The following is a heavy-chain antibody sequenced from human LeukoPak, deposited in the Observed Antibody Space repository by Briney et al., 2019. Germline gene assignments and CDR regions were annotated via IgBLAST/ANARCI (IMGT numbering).Heavy chain of an antibody. CDR3: ARRGYCSSTSCYAVEFDY. J-gene: IGHJ4*02. V-gene: IGHV1-18*01. CDR2: ISAYNGNT. Sequence: ASVKVPCKASGYTFTSYGISWVRQAPGQGLEWMGLISAYNGNTNYAQKLQGRVTMTTDTSTSTAYMGLRSLRSDDTAVYYCARRGYCSSTSCYAVEFDYWGQGTLVTVSS. D-gene: IGHD2-2*01. CDR1: GYTFTSYG.